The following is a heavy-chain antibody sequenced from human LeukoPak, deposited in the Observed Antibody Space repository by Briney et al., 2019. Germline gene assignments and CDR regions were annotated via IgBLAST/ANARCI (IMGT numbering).Heavy chain of an antibody. CDR1: GYTFTDYY. J-gene: IGHJ4*02. CDR3: ARDLKTTVTTGYFDY. V-gene: IGHV1-46*01. D-gene: IGHD4-17*01. Sequence: ASVKVSCKASGYTFTDYYMHWVRQAPGQGLEWMGIINPSGGSTSYAQKFQGRVTMTRDTPTSTVYMDLSSLRSEDTAVYYCARDLKTTVTTGYFDYWGQGTLVSVSS. CDR2: INPSGGST.